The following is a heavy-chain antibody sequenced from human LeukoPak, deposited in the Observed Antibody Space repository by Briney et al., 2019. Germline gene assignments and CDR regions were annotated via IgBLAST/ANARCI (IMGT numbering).Heavy chain of an antibody. V-gene: IGHV1-8*03. J-gene: IGHJ3*02. D-gene: IGHD2-21*01. Sequence: GASVKVSCKASGYTFTSYDINWVRQATGQGLEWMGWMNPNSGNTGYAQKFQGRVTITRNTSISTAYMELSSLRSGDTAGYYCARALIGRDAFDIWGQGTMVTVSS. CDR3: ARALIGRDAFDI. CDR1: GYTFTSYD. CDR2: MNPNSGNT.